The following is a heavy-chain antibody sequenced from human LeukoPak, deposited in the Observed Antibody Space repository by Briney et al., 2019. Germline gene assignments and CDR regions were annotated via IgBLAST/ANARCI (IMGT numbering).Heavy chain of an antibody. J-gene: IGHJ4*02. V-gene: IGHV3-64*01. CDR2: FRCIGDRT. CDR3: AREVNWPFYN. CDR1: GLTFSSYT. D-gene: IGHD1-1*01. Sequence: AGGSLRLSCVAYGLTFSSYTMCWVRQVAGKVLEYVSAFRCIGDRTYYANSVTGRCIICRDNSKNTPYLQMGRVMGEDMGVYYSAREVNWPFYNSGQGTLVTVS.